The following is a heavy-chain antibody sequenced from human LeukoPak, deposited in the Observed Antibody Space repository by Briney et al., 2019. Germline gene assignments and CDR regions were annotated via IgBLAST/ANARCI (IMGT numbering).Heavy chain of an antibody. Sequence: GESLKISCAASGFTFSSYAMSWVRQAPGKGLEWVSDISGSGGSTYYADPVKGRFTISRDNSKNTLYLQMNSLRAEDTAVYYCAKDRSCTNNICHGDFDYWGQGTLVTVSS. CDR1: GFTFSSYA. CDR3: AKDRSCTNNICHGDFDY. J-gene: IGHJ4*02. D-gene: IGHD2-8*01. V-gene: IGHV3-23*01. CDR2: ISGSGGST.